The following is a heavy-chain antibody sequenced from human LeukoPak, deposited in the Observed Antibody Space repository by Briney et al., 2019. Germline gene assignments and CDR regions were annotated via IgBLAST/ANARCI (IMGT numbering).Heavy chain of an antibody. D-gene: IGHD3-10*01. CDR2: ITSSGSVI. CDR3: ARVGVDGSGTYGDY. V-gene: IGHV3-48*03. CDR1: GFTFSSYE. J-gene: IGHJ4*02. Sequence: GGSLRLSCAVSGFTFSSYEMNWVRQAPGKGLEWVSYITSSGSVIYYADPVKGRFTISRDNAKNSPYLQMNSLRAEDTAVYYCARVGVDGSGTYGDYWGQGTLVTVSS.